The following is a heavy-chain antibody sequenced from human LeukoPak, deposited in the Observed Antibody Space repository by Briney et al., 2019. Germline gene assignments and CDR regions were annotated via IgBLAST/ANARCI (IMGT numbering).Heavy chain of an antibody. CDR1: GFTFSNAW. J-gene: IGHJ5*02. D-gene: IGHD3-22*01. V-gene: IGHV3-15*07. Sequence: GGSLRLSCATSGFTFSNAWMNWVRQAPGKGLEWVGRIRSNSDGGTIDYAAPVKGRFTLSRDDSKTTLYLQMNSLQTEDTAVYYCATDFYDTTWGQGTLVTVSS. CDR3: ATDFYDTT. CDR2: IRSNSDGGTI.